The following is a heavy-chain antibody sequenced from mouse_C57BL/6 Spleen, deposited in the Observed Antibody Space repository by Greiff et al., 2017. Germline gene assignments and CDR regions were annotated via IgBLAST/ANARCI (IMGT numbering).Heavy chain of an antibody. CDR3: ARFITTVVAPYAMDY. CDR2: IDPKSGGT. J-gene: IGHJ4*01. Sequence: QVQLQQPGAELVKPGASVKLSCKASGYTFTSYWMHWVKQRPGRGLEWIGRIDPKSGGTKYNEKFKSKATLTVDKPSSTAYMQLSSLTSEDSAVYYCARFITTVVAPYAMDYWGQGTSVTVSS. CDR1: GYTFTSYW. V-gene: IGHV1-72*01. D-gene: IGHD1-1*01.